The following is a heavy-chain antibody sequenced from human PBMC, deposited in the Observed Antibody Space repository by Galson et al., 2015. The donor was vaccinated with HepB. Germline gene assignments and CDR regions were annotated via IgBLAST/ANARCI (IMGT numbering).Heavy chain of an antibody. CDR3: ARVHSYGYGSYFDY. Sequence: SVKVSCKASGYTFTSYAINWVRQAPGQGLEWMGWISAYNGNRNFAQNLQGRVTMTTDASTSTAYMELRSLKSDDTAVYYCARVHSYGYGSYFDYWGQGTLVTVSS. CDR1: GYTFTSYA. D-gene: IGHD5-18*01. V-gene: IGHV1-18*04. CDR2: ISAYNGNR. J-gene: IGHJ4*02.